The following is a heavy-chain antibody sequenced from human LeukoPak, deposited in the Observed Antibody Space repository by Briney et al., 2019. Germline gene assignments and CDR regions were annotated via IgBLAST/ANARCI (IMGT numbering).Heavy chain of an antibody. CDR2: IYFGGTT. CDR3: ARRTAKWNHRSPEFDP. Sequence: SETLSLTCTVSGGSISGYYWSWLRQPPGKGLEWIGDIYFGGTTNYKTSLKSRVTISLHTSTNQFSLNLTSVTAADTAEYFCARRTAKWNHRSPEFDPWGQGTLVIVSS. CDR1: GGSISGYY. J-gene: IGHJ5*01. V-gene: IGHV4-59*08. D-gene: IGHD1-14*01.